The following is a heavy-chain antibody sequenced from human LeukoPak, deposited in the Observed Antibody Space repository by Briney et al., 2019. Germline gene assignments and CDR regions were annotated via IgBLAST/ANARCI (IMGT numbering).Heavy chain of an antibody. V-gene: IGHV3-74*01. CDR1: GFTFTTFW. D-gene: IGHD3-16*01. CDR2: INPDGSTT. J-gene: IGHJ5*02. CDR3: ARDLRGSPDR. Sequence: PGGSLRLSCSASGFTFTTFWMNWVRQVPGKGLVWVSLINPDGSTTTYADSVKGRFTISRDNAKNTVYLQMNRLGGEDTAIYYCARDLRGSPDRWGQGTLVTVSS.